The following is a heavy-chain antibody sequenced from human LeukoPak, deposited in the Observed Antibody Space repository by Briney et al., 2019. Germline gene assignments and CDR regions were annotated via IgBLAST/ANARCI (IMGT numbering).Heavy chain of an antibody. CDR1: GGSFSGYY. J-gene: IGHJ6*02. Sequence: PSETLSLTCAVYGGSFSGYYWSWIRQPPGKGLEWIGEINHSGSTNYNPSLKRRVTISVDTSKNQFSLKLSSVTAADTAVYYCARDPEELLLGGVEFYGMDVWGQGTTVTVSS. CDR2: INHSGST. D-gene: IGHD1-26*01. CDR3: ARDPEELLLGGVEFYGMDV. V-gene: IGHV4-34*01.